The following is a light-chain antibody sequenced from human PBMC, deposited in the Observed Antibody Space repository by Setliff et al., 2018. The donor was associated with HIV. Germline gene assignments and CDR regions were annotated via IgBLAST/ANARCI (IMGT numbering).Light chain of an antibody. CDR1: SSDVGGYNY. CDR2: DVT. V-gene: IGLV2-14*01. J-gene: IGLJ2*01. Sequence: QPASVSGSPGQSITISCTGTSSDVGGYNYVSWYQQHPGKAPKLMIYDVTKRPSGVSNRFSGSKSGNTASLTISGLQAEDEADYCCSSYTSSSTSHVVFGGGTQLT. CDR3: SSYTSSSTSHVV.